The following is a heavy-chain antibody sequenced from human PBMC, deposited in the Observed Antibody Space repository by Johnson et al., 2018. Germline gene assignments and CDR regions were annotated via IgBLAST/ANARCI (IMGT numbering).Heavy chain of an antibody. D-gene: IGHD3-22*01. CDR1: RFIFSSYA. CDR3: ARDGPKSESRTYYYVFDY. CDR2: ISFDGSNK. J-gene: IGHJ4*02. Sequence: QVQLVQSGGGVVQPGRSLRLSCAASRFIFSSYAMHWVRQIPGKRLEWVAVISFDGSNKYYSDSVKGRFTISRNNSKNTLYLQRNSLRVEDTAVYHCARDGPKSESRTYYYVFDYWGQGTLVTVSS. V-gene: IGHV3-30-3*01.